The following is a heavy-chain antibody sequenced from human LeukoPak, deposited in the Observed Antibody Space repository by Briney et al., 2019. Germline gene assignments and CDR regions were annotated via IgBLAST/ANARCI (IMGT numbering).Heavy chain of an antibody. CDR1: GGTFSSYT. Sequence: GSSVKDSCKASGGTFSSYTISSVRQAPGQGVEWMGRIIPILGIANYAQKFQGRVTITADKSTSTAYMELSSLRSEDTAVYYCARDAWEWLLSDWGQGTTVTVSS. CDR2: IIPILGIA. V-gene: IGHV1-69*04. CDR3: ARDAWEWLLSD. D-gene: IGHD3-3*01. J-gene: IGHJ6*02.